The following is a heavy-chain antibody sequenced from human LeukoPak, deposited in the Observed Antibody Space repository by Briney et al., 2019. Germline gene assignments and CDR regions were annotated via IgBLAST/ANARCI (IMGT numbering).Heavy chain of an antibody. Sequence: GGSLRLSCAASGFTFSSYAMSWVRQAPGRGLECVSAISGSGGSTYYADSVKGRFTISRDNSKNTPYLQMNSLRAEDTAVYYCVSPKYSSAWFFDYWGQGTLVTVSS. J-gene: IGHJ4*02. CDR1: GFTFSSYA. CDR3: VSPKYSSAWFFDY. CDR2: ISGSGGST. D-gene: IGHD6-19*01. V-gene: IGHV3-23*01.